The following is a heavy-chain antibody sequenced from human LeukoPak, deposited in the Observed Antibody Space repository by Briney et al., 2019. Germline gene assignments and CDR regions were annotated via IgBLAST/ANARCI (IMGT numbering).Heavy chain of an antibody. CDR1: GFTFNNYA. V-gene: IGHV3-23*01. Sequence: GGSLRLSCAGSGFTFNNYAMSWVRRAPGKGLEWVSAISGSGGATYYADSVKGRFTIARDNSKNTVYLQMNSLRADDTAVYYCTKEGEPPYFDYWGQGTLVTVSS. D-gene: IGHD3-16*01. J-gene: IGHJ4*02. CDR3: TKEGEPPYFDY. CDR2: ISGSGGAT.